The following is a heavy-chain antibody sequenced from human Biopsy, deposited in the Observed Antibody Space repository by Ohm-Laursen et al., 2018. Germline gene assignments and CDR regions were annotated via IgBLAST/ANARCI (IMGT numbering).Heavy chain of an antibody. V-gene: IGHV1-8*01. Sequence: ASVKVSCKASGYSFSTYDVNWVRQARGQGLDWMGWMIPSSGKTGYAQRFQGRVTLTMNTSISTAYMELSGLRSEDTAVYFCARGYSRRVSIFEASIYWFDTWGQGTLVTVSS. CDR3: ARGYSRRVSIFEASIYWFDT. CDR1: GYSFSTYD. D-gene: IGHD6-6*01. CDR2: MIPSSGKT. J-gene: IGHJ5*02.